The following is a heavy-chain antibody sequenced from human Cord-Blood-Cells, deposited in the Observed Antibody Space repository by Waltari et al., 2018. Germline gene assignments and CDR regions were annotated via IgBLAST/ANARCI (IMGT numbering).Heavy chain of an antibody. CDR2: MNPNSGNT. D-gene: IGHD5-18*01. Sequence: VQLVQSGAEVKKPGASVKVSCTASGYPFTSYDINWVRCATGKGLEWMGWMNPNSGNTGYAQKFQGRVTMTRNTSISTAYMELSSLRSEDTAVYYCAMHERGYSYGYYYYYGMDVWGQGTTVTVSS. J-gene: IGHJ6*02. CDR3: AMHERGYSYGYYYYYGMDV. CDR1: GYPFTSYD. V-gene: IGHV1-8*01.